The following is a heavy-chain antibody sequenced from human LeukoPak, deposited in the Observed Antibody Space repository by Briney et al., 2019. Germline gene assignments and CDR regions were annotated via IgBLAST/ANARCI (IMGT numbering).Heavy chain of an antibody. CDR2: IYIGDNP. CDR1: GLTVSSSY. V-gene: IGHV3-53*04. J-gene: IGHJ4*02. Sequence: GGSLRLSCAASGLTVSSSYMSWVRQAPGKGLEWVSIIYIGDNPHYADSVKGRFTISRHNSKNTLYLQMNSLRAEDTAVYYCARVRPWVFGYWGQGTLVTVSS. CDR3: ARVRPWVFGY.